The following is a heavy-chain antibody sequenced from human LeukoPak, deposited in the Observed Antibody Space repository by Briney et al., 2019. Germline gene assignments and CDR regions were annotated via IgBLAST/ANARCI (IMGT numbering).Heavy chain of an antibody. V-gene: IGHV4-61*02. Sequence: SETLSLTCTVSGGSISSGSYYWSWIRQPAGKGLEWIGRIYTSGSTNYNPSLKSRVTISVDTSKNQFSLKLSSVTAADTAVYYCARDSGSSRFDPWGQGTLVTVSS. D-gene: IGHD1-26*01. CDR1: GGSISSGSYY. J-gene: IGHJ5*02. CDR3: ARDSGSSRFDP. CDR2: IYTSGST.